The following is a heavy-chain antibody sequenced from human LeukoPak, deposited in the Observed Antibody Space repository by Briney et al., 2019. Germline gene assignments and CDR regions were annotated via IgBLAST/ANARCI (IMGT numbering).Heavy chain of an antibody. V-gene: IGHV4-4*02. CDR3: ARGVGYNYGYYFDY. D-gene: IGHD5-18*01. CDR2: IYHSGST. J-gene: IGHJ4*02. CDR1: GGSISSSNW. Sequence: SETLSLTCAVSGGSISSSNWWSWVRQPPGKGLEWIGEIYHSGSTNYNPSLKSRVTISVDKSKNQFSLKLSSVTAADTAVYYCARGVGYNYGYYFDYWGQGTLVTVSS.